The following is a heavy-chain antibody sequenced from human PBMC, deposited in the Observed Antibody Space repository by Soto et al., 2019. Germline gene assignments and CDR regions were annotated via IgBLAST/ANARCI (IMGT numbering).Heavy chain of an antibody. V-gene: IGHV1-69*19. CDR2: ISPMFGAA. Sequence: QVQLVQSGAEMKKPGSSVKVSCQSSGGTFNTYAMNWVRQAPGQGPEWMGDISPMFGAANYAPKFQGRVTRTADEATGTSYMQWSSLTAEDTALDVSARGGQVHGPACGYGGEGTGGTGSS. D-gene: IGHD2-21*01. CDR1: GGTFNTYA. J-gene: IGHJ4*02. CDR3: ARGGQVHGPACGY.